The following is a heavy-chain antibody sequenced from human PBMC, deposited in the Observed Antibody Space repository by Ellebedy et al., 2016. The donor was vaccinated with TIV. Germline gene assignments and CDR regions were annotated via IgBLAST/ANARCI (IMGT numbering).Heavy chain of an antibody. V-gene: IGHV1-69*02. D-gene: IGHD4-11*01. CDR3: ANSMTTVTTIDY. CDR2: IIPILGMT. J-gene: IGHJ4*02. CDR1: GGTFSTYS. Sequence: SVKVSCKASGGTFSTYSFAWVRQAPGQGLEWMGRIIPILGMTNYAQNFQGRVTIIADISTSTAYMELSRLRSEDTAVYYCANSMTTVTTIDYWGQGTVVTVSS.